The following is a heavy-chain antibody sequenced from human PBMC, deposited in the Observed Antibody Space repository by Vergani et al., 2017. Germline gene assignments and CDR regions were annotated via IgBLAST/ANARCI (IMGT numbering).Heavy chain of an antibody. V-gene: IGHV3-7*01. CDR3: ASHEYGGDAY. CDR1: GFTFSNYW. D-gene: IGHD2/OR15-2a*01. Sequence: DVQLVQSGGGLIQPGGSLRLSCVVSGFTFSNYWMSWVRQAPGKGLEWVANINRDGSEKNYGDSVRGRFAISRDNAKNSVYLQMNSLRGEDTAVYYCASHEYGGDAYWGQGTLVTVSS. J-gene: IGHJ4*02. CDR2: INRDGSEK.